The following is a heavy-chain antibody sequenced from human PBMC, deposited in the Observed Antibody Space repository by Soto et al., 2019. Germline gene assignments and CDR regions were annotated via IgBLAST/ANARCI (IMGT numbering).Heavy chain of an antibody. D-gene: IGHD6-19*01. CDR1: GFTFSSYA. J-gene: IGHJ6*02. CDR3: AKGGSSGWYHYYYYGMDV. CDR2: ISGSGGST. V-gene: IGHV3-23*01. Sequence: PGGSLRLSCAASGFTFSSYAMSWVRQAPGKGLEWVSAISGSGGSTYYADSVKGRFTISRDNSKNTLYLQMNSLRAEDTAVYYCAKGGSSGWYHYYYYGMDVWGQGTTVTVSS.